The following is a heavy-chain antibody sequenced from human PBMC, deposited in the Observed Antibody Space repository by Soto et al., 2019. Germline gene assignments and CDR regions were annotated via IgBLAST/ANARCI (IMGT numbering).Heavy chain of an antibody. CDR1: GYTFTNYG. Sequence: QVQVVQSGDEVKKPGASVKVSCKASGYTFTNYGFSWVRQAPGQGLEWMGWISGYNGNTKYAEKFQGRVTLTTDTSTRTDHMELRSLRSDDTAVYYCAREGQANYYYYGVDVWGQGTAVTVSS. CDR3: AREGQANYYYYGVDV. V-gene: IGHV1-18*01. CDR2: ISGYNGNT. J-gene: IGHJ6*02.